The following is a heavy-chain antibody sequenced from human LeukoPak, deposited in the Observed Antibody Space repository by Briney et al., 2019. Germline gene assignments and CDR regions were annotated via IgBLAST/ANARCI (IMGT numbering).Heavy chain of an antibody. V-gene: IGHV4-59*01. D-gene: IGHD1-26*01. CDR1: DVSISNYY. Sequence: PSETLSLTCTVSDVSISNYYWSWIRQPPGKGLEWIGYIYYTGSTNYNPSLKSRVIISLDTSKNQFSLKLSSVTAADTAVYYCARTLSRWDPFDYWGQGTLVTVSS. J-gene: IGHJ4*02. CDR2: IYYTGST. CDR3: ARTLSRWDPFDY.